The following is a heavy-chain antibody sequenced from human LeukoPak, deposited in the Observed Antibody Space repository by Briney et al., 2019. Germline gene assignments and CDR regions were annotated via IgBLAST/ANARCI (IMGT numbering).Heavy chain of an antibody. D-gene: IGHD3-10*01. V-gene: IGHV3-49*03. J-gene: IGHJ4*02. CDR3: TVYYYGSGSHHY. Sequence: PGGSLRLSCTVSGFTLSSYEMTWFRQAPGKGLEWVGFIRSKAYGGTTEYAASVKGRFTISRDDSKSIAYLQMNSLKTEDTAVYYCTVYYYGSGSHHYWGQGTLVTVSS. CDR1: GFTLSSYE. CDR2: IRSKAYGGTT.